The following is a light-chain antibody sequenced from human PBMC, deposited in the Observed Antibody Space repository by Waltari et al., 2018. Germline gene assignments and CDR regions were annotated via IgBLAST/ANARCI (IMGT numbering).Light chain of an antibody. CDR2: RND. V-gene: IGLV1-47*01. Sequence: QSVLTQPPSASGTPGQRVTISCSGSSSNLGDNYVYCYQQLPGTAPKVLIYRNDERPSGVPDRFSGSKSGTSASLSISGLRSEDEADDYCAAWDDTLNGRVVFGGGTKLTVL. CDR1: SSNLGDNY. J-gene: IGLJ2*01. CDR3: AAWDDTLNGRVV.